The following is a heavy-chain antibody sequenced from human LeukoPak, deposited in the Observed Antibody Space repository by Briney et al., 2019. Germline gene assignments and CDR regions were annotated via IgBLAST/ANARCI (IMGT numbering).Heavy chain of an antibody. CDR3: VRVTSSENYSFDY. Sequence: GGSLRLSCAASGFTFSDHYMDWVRQAPGKGLEWVGRTRNKAKGYTTEYAASVKGRFTISRDDSKNSLYLQMNSLKTEDTAVYYCVRVTSSENYSFDYWGQGTLVTVSP. CDR1: GFTFSDHY. D-gene: IGHD3-22*01. V-gene: IGHV3-72*01. CDR2: TRNKAKGYTT. J-gene: IGHJ4*02.